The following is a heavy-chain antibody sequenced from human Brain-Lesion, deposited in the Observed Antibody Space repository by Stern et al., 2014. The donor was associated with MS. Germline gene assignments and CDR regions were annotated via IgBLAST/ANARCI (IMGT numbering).Heavy chain of an antibody. Sequence: MQLVESGPGLVKPSQTLSLTCTVSGGSISSGSDYWSWIRQPVGKGLEWIGRIHPRGSAFYTPSLKSRVTISTDTSMTQFSMELNSATAADTAIYYCASGYRIFDYWGQGILVTVSS. D-gene: IGHD5-18*01. CDR2: IHPRGSA. V-gene: IGHV4-61*02. CDR3: ASGYRIFDY. CDR1: GGSISSGSDY. J-gene: IGHJ4*02.